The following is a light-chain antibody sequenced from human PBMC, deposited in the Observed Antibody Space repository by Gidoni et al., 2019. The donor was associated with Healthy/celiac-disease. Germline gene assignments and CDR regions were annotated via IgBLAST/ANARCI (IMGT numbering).Light chain of an antibody. CDR2: DAS. J-gene: IGKJ3*01. CDR1: PGSSSA. V-gene: IGKV1-13*02. Sequence: IQLTQSPSYLSASVGDRVTITCRASPGSSSALAWYQQKPGKAPKLLIYDASSVESGVPSRFSGSGSGTDFTLTISSLQYEDFATYYWQQFRGFGPGTKVEIK. CDR3: QQFRG.